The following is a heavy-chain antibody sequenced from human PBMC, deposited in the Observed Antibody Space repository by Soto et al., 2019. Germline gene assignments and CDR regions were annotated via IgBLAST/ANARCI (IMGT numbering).Heavy chain of an antibody. D-gene: IGHD3-3*01. CDR3: ARVNYDFWSGYSNYYYGMDV. J-gene: IGHJ6*02. CDR1: GGTFSSYA. CDR2: IIPIFGTA. Sequence: ASVKVSCKASGGTFSSYAISWVRQAPGQGLEWMGGIIPIFGTANYAQKFQGRVTITADESTSTAYMELSSLRSEDTAVYYCARVNYDFWSGYSNYYYGMDVWGQGTTVTVSS. V-gene: IGHV1-69*13.